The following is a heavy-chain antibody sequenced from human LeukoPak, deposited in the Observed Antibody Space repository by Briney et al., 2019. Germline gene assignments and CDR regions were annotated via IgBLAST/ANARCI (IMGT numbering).Heavy chain of an antibody. CDR2: ISAYNGNT. Sequence: GASVKVSCKASGYTFTSYGISWVRQAPGQGLEWMGWISAYNGNTNYAQKLQGRVTMTTDTSTSTAYMELRSLRSDDTAVYYCATEYYDILTGYPHYFDYWGQGTLVTVSS. V-gene: IGHV1-18*01. CDR3: ATEYYDILTGYPHYFDY. J-gene: IGHJ4*02. D-gene: IGHD3-9*01. CDR1: GYTFTSYG.